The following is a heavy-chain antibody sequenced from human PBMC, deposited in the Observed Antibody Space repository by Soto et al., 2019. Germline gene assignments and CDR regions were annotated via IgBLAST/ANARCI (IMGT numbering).Heavy chain of an antibody. CDR2: ISAYNGNT. Sequence: ASVKVSCKASGYTFTSSGISWVRQAPGQGLEWMGWISAYNGNTNYAQKLQGRVTMTTDTSTSTAYMELRSLRSDDTAVYYCARGLLGYCSSTSCYSGFDYWGQGTLVTVSS. CDR3: ARGLLGYCSSTSCYSGFDY. CDR1: GYTFTSSG. J-gene: IGHJ4*02. V-gene: IGHV1-18*01. D-gene: IGHD2-2*02.